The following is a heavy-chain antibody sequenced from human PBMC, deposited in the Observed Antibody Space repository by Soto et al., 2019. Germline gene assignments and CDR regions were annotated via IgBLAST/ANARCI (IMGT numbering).Heavy chain of an antibody. CDR2: IKSKTDGGTT. D-gene: IGHD1-26*01. V-gene: IGHV3-15*01. J-gene: IGHJ4*02. CDR1: GFTFSNAW. Sequence: PGGSLRLSCAASGFTFSNAWMSWVRQAPGKGLEWVGRIKSKTDGGTTDYAAPVKGRFTISRDDSKNTLYLKMNSLKTEDTAVYYCTPDDSGRYTDPHSWGQGTMVTVS. CDR3: TPDDSGRYTDPHS.